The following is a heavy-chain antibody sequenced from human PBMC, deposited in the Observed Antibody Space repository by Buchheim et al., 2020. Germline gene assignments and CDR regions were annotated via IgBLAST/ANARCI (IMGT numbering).Heavy chain of an antibody. J-gene: IGHJ6*02. CDR2: IIPILGIA. D-gene: IGHD3-22*01. Sequence: QVQLVQSGAEVKKPGSSVKVSCKASGGTFSSYAISWVRQAPGQGLEWMGRIIPILGIANYEQKFQGRVTITADKSTSTAYLELSSLRSEDTAVYYCARENYYDSSGYYYYYYGMDVWGQGTT. CDR3: ARENYYDSSGYYYYYYGMDV. CDR1: GGTFSSYA. V-gene: IGHV1-69*04.